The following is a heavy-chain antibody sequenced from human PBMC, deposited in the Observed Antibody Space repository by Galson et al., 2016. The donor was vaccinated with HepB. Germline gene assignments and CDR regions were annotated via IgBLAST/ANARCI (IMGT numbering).Heavy chain of an antibody. Sequence: SLRLSCAAPGFTFEGHAMHWVRQTPGTGLEWVSGISSDSSTIAYADSVKGRFTISRDNNKNSVYLQMDTLSVEDTAFYFCARDPYQWLSKYYFDYWGQGALVTVSS. D-gene: IGHD2-2*01. CDR1: GFTFEGHA. CDR2: ISSDSSTI. J-gene: IGHJ4*02. CDR3: ARDPYQWLSKYYFDY. V-gene: IGHV3-9*01.